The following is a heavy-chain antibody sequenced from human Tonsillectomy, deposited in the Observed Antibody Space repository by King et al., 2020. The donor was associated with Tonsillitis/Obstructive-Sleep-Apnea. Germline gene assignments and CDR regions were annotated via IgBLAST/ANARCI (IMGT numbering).Heavy chain of an antibody. CDR2: IYSGGST. Sequence: VQLVESGGGLVQPGGSLRLSCAASGFTVSSNYMSWVRQAPGKGLEWVSVIYSGGSTYYADSVKGRFTISRDNSKNTLYLQMNSLRDEDTAVYYCASGEPSAYSISWYGSFDYWGQGTLVTVSS. CDR3: ASGEPSAYSISWYGSFDY. CDR1: GFTVSSNY. J-gene: IGHJ4*02. D-gene: IGHD6-13*01. V-gene: IGHV3-66*01.